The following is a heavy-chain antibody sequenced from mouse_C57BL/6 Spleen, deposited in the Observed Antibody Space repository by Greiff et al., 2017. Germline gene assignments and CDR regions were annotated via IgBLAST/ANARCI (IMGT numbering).Heavy chain of an antibody. CDR1: GYTFTSYW. CDR2: ILPNRGST. CDR3: AKDYDCDSWLAY. J-gene: IGHJ3*01. Sequence: VQLQQPGAELVKPGASVKLSCKASGYTFTSYWMHWVKQRPGQGLEWIGMILPNRGSTNYNEKFKSKATLTVDNSSTTAYMQLSSLTSQDSAVYSCAKDYDCDSWLAYWGQGTLVTVSA. V-gene: IGHV1-64*01. D-gene: IGHD2-4*01.